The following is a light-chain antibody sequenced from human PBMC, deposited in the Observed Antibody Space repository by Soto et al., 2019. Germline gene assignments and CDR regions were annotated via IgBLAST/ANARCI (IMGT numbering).Light chain of an antibody. Sequence: IVLTQSPGTLSLSPGERATLSCRASQSVSGSFLAWYQQKPGQAPRLLIYGASNRASGIPDRFSGSESGTDFTLTISRLEPEDFAVYYCQQYGASPLTFGPGTTVDFK. CDR1: QSVSGSF. V-gene: IGKV3-20*01. CDR2: GAS. J-gene: IGKJ3*01. CDR3: QQYGASPLT.